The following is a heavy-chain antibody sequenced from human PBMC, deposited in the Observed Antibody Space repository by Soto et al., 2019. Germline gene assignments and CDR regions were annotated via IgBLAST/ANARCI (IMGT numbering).Heavy chain of an antibody. J-gene: IGHJ3*02. V-gene: IGHV1-8*01. CDR2: MNPNSGNT. Sequence: QVQLVQSGAEVKKPGASVKLSCKASGYTFTSYDINWVRQATGQGLEWMGWMNPNSGNTGYAQKFQGRVTMTRNTSKSTANMELSSLRSEDTAVYYCARAKGERYCSGGSCYPKGDAFDIWGQGTMVTVSS. CDR3: ARAKGERYCSGGSCYPKGDAFDI. D-gene: IGHD2-15*01. CDR1: GYTFTSYD.